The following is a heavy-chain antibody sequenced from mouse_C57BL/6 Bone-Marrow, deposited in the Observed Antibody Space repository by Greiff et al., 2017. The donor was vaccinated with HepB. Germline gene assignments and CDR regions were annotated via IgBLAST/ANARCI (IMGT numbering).Heavy chain of an antibody. CDR1: GFSLTSYG. J-gene: IGHJ4*01. V-gene: IGHV2-5*01. D-gene: IGHD1-1*01. Sequence: VQLKESGPGLVQPSQRLSITCTVSGFSLTSYGVHWVRQSPGKGLEWLGVIWRGGSTDYNAAFMSRLSITKDNSKSQVFFKMNSLQADDTAIYYCAKKGIIYYGSSYYAMDYWGQGTSVTVSS. CDR3: AKKGIIYYGSSYYAMDY. CDR2: IWRGGST.